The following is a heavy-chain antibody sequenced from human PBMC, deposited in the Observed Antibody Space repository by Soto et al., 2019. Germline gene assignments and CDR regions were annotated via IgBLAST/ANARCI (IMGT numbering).Heavy chain of an antibody. V-gene: IGHV4-61*01. CDR1: GGSVSSGSYY. J-gene: IGHJ4*02. D-gene: IGHD2-21*02. CDR2: IYYSGST. Sequence: SETLSLTCTVSGGSVSSGSYYWSWIRQPPGKGLEWIGYIYYSGSTNYNPSLKSRVTISVDTSKNQFSLKLSSVTAADTAVYYCARALRAYCGGDCYSAYFDYWGQGTLVTVSS. CDR3: ARALRAYCGGDCYSAYFDY.